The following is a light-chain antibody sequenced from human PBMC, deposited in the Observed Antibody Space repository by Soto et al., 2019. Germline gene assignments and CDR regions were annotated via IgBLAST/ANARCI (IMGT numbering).Light chain of an antibody. CDR3: QQYYLIPHT. Sequence: DIVMTQSPDSLAVSLGERASINCKSSQSVLYNSNNYNYLAWYQQKPGQPPKLLIYWASTRESGVPDRFSGSGSGTDFTLTISSLQAEDVAVYYCQQYYLIPHTFGQGTKLEIK. CDR1: QSVLYNSNNYNY. V-gene: IGKV4-1*01. J-gene: IGKJ2*01. CDR2: WAS.